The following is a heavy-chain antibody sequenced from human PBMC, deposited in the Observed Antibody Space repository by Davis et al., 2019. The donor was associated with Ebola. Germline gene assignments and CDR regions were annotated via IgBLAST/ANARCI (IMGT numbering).Heavy chain of an antibody. CDR3: ARISSWFDP. V-gene: IGHV4-59*01. CDR1: GGSISSYY. Sequence: GSLRLSCTVSGGSISSYYWSWIRQPPGKGLEWIGYISYSGNTYYNPSLKSRVTISLGTAKKQFSLKLNSVTAADTAVYYCARISSWFDPWGQGILVTVSS. J-gene: IGHJ5*02. CDR2: ISYSGNT.